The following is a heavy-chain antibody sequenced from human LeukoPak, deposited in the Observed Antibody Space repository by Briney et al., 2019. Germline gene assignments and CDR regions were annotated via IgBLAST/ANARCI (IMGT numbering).Heavy chain of an antibody. CDR1: GFTFSSYA. Sequence: PGGSLRLSCAASGFTFSSYAMHWVRQAPGKGLEYVSAISSNGGSTYYANSVKGRFTTSRDNSKNTLYLQMGSLRAEDMAVYYCARVQPGYTFDYWGQGTLVTVSS. D-gene: IGHD2-2*02. V-gene: IGHV3-64*01. CDR3: ARVQPGYTFDY. J-gene: IGHJ4*02. CDR2: ISSNGGST.